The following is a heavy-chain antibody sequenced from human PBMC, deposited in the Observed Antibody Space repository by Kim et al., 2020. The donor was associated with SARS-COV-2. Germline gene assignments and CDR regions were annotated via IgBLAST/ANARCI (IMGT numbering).Heavy chain of an antibody. CDR3: ARSPRPIFSGIYLYYFDY. V-gene: IGHV4-39*01. Sequence: SETLSLTCTVSGGSISSSSYYWGWIRQPPGKGLEWIGSIYYSGSTYYNPSLKSRVTISVDTSKNQFSLKLSSVTAADTAVYYCARSPRPIFSGIYLYYFDYWGQGTLVTVSS. CDR2: IYYSGST. D-gene: IGHD2-15*01. CDR1: GGSISSSSYY. J-gene: IGHJ4*02.